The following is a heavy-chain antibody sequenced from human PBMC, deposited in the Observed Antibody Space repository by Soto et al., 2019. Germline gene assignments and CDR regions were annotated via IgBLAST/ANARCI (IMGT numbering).Heavy chain of an antibody. Sequence: QVQLQESGPGLVKPLETLSLTCTVPGGSITSYYWSWVRQPPGKGLEWIGYIYYNGNINNNTSLKSRLTISLDTSKNQFSLRLSSVTAADTAVYYCATGRVYFGSEYWGQGTLVTVSS. CDR1: GGSITSYY. CDR3: ATGRVYFGSEY. J-gene: IGHJ4*02. V-gene: IGHV4-59*01. CDR2: IYYNGNI. D-gene: IGHD3-10*01.